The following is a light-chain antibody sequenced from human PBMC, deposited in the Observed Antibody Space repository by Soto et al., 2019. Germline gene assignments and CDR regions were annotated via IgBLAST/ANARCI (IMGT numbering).Light chain of an antibody. J-gene: IGKJ3*01. V-gene: IGKV1-17*01. CDR3: RQQKTYPFT. Sequence: DIQMTQSPSSLSASVGDRVTITCRASQGIGIYLGWYQQKPGKAPKRLIYAASSLEGGVPSRFSGSGSGTELTLTSSSLQPEDFATDYGRQQKTYPFTFGPGTKVDIK. CDR2: AAS. CDR1: QGIGIY.